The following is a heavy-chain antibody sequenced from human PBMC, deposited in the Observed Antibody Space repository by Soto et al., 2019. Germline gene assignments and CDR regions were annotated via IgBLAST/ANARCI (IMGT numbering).Heavy chain of an antibody. CDR1: GGTFSNYG. J-gene: IGHJ5*02. V-gene: IGHV3-23*01. Sequence: VGPRRVDDAAAGGTFSNYGIIWIRQTPGKGLEWVSAISGSGGSTYYADSVKGRFTISRDNSKNTLYLQMNSLRAEDTAVYYCAKLQYGYYGSGSYYTWGQGTLVTVSS. D-gene: IGHD3-10*01. CDR3: AKLQYGYYGSGSYYT. CDR2: ISGSGGST.